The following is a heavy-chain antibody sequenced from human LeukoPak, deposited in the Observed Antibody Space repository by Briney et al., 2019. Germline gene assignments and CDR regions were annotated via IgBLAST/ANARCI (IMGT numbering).Heavy chain of an antibody. D-gene: IGHD2-15*01. CDR3: ARDRCSGGSCYSVGPWFDP. CDR2: IYYSGST. J-gene: IGHJ5*02. V-gene: IGHV4-59*01. Sequence: SETLSLTCTVSGGSISSYYWSWIRQPPGKGLEWIGYIYYSGSTNYNPSLKSRVTISVDTSNNQFSLKLSSVTAADTAVYYCARDRCSGGSCYSVGPWFDPWGQGTLVTVSS. CDR1: GGSISSYY.